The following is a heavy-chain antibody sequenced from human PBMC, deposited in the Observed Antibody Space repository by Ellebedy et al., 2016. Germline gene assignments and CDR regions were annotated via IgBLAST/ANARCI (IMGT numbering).Heavy chain of an antibody. CDR2: ISYDGSNK. J-gene: IGHJ5*02. Sequence: GGSLRLXCAASGFTFSSYAMHWVRQAPGKGLEWVAVISYDGSNKYYADSVKGRFTISRDNSKNTLYLQMNSLRAEDTAVYYCARDEWGRAGWFDPWGQGTLVTVSS. V-gene: IGHV3-30-3*01. D-gene: IGHD7-27*01. CDR3: ARDEWGRAGWFDP. CDR1: GFTFSSYA.